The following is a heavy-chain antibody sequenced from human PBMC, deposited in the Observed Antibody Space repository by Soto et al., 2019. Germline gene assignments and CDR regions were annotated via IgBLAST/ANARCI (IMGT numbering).Heavy chain of an antibody. CDR2: ISAYNGNT. J-gene: IGHJ4*02. D-gene: IGHD3-9*01. CDR3: ARPRGEYYDILTGYYAFFDY. V-gene: IGHV1-18*01. CDR1: GYTFTSYG. Sequence: ASLKVYCKASGYTFTSYGISCVRQAPGQGLEWMGWISAYNGNTNYAQKLQGRVTMTTDTSTSTAYMELRSLRSDDTAVCYCARPRGEYYDILTGYYAFFDYWGQGTLVTVSS.